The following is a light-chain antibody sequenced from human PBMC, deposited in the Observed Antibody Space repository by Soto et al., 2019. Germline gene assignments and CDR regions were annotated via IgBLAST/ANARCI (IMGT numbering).Light chain of an antibody. CDR2: LNSNGSH. J-gene: IGLJ3*02. CDR1: STHSRYA. V-gene: IGLV4-69*02. Sequence: QLVLTQSPSASASLGASVKLTCTLSSTHSRYAIAWHQQQPEKGPRFLMRLNSNGSHAKGDGIPNRFSGSSSGAERYLDISSLQSEDEADYYCQTWGTGIGVFGGGTQLTVL. CDR3: QTWGTGIGV.